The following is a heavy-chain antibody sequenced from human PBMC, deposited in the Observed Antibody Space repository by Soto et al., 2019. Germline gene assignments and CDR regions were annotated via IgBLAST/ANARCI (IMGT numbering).Heavy chain of an antibody. Sequence: SVKVSCKASGGTFSRYAISWVRQAPGQGLEWMGGIIPIFGTANYAQKFQGRVTITADESTSTAYMELSSLRSEDTAVYYCAREPRYYDILTGHYSAYYYYGMDVWGQGTTVTVSS. CDR3: AREPRYYDILTGHYSAYYYYGMDV. CDR2: IIPIFGTA. J-gene: IGHJ6*02. D-gene: IGHD3-9*01. V-gene: IGHV1-69*13. CDR1: GGTFSRYA.